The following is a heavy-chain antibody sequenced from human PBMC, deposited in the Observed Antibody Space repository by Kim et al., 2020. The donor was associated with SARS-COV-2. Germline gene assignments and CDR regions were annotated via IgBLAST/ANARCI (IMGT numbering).Heavy chain of an antibody. D-gene: IGHD6-13*01. CDR2: ISYDGSNK. J-gene: IGHJ4*02. V-gene: IGHV3-30*04. CDR3: ARENGDVRAYSRILSYFDY. CDR1: GFTFSSYA. Sequence: GGSLRLSCAASGFTFSSYAMHWVRQAPGKGLEWVAVISYDGSNKYYADSVKGRFTISRDNSKNTLYLQMNSLRAEDTAVYYCARENGDVRAYSRILSYFDYWGQGTLVTVSS.